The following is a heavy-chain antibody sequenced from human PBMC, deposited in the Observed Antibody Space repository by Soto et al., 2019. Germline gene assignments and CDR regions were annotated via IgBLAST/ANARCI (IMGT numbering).Heavy chain of an antibody. Sequence: GGSLRLSCAASGFTFSDHYMVWVRQAPGNGLECVGRTRNKANSYTTEYAASVKGRFTISRDDSKHSLYLQSNSLKAEDPAVYYCARGGVGPNGVGYYYYGMDVWAQGTTVTFPS. D-gene: IGHD1-26*01. CDR2: TRNKANSYTT. CDR1: GFTFSDHY. J-gene: IGHJ6*02. CDR3: ARGGVGPNGVGYYYYGMDV. V-gene: IGHV3-72*01.